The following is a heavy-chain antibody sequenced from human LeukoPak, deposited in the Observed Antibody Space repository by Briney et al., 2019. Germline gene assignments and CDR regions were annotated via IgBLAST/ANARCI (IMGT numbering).Heavy chain of an antibody. CDR1: GXRFESYW. CDR3: ARGGYNSNYYFDY. CDR2: IYPGDSDT. Sequence: GESLKISCKGSGXRFESYWIAWVRQMPGTGLEWMGIIYPGDSDTRYRPSFQGQVTISADKSISTAYLQWSSLKASDTAIYYCARGGYNSNYYFDYWGQGTLVTVSS. D-gene: IGHD4-11*01. V-gene: IGHV5-51*01. J-gene: IGHJ4*02.